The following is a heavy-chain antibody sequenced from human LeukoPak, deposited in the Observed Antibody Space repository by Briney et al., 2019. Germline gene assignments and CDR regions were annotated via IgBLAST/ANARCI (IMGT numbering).Heavy chain of an antibody. CDR1: GFTFSSYS. CDR3: ARDLSRGKPHAFDI. J-gene: IGHJ3*02. Sequence: GGSLRLSCAASGFTFSSYSMNWVRQAPGKGLEWVSSISSSSSYIYYVDSVKGQFTISRDNAKKSLYLQMNSLRAKDTAVYYCARDLSRGKPHAFDIWGQGTMVTVSS. CDR2: ISSSSSYI. D-gene: IGHD1-14*01. V-gene: IGHV3-21*01.